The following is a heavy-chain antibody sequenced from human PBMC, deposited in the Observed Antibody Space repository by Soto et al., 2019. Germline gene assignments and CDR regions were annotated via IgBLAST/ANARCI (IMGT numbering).Heavy chain of an antibody. CDR2: IYDSGST. D-gene: IGHD3-3*01. CDR1: GGSINNYY. CDR3: ARGEDDFWSGYYFDY. J-gene: IGHJ4*02. Sequence: SETLSLTCTVSGGSINNYYWSWIRQPPGKGLEWIGYIYDSGSTHYNPSLESRVTISEDTSKNQFSLKLSSVTAADTAVYYCARGEDDFWSGYYFDYWGQGTLVTVSS. V-gene: IGHV4-59*01.